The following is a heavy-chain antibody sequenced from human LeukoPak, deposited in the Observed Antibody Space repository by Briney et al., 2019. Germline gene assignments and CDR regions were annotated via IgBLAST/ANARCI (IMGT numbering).Heavy chain of an antibody. V-gene: IGHV3-43*01. Sequence: GGSLRLSCAASGFTFDDYTMHWVRQAPGKGLEWVSLISWDGGSTYYADSVKGRFTVSRDNSKNSLYLQMNSLRTEDTALYYCAKGRAYSSSWYRSGERFDPWGQGTLVTVSS. CDR3: AKGRAYSSSWYRSGERFDP. D-gene: IGHD6-13*01. CDR1: GFTFDDYT. J-gene: IGHJ5*02. CDR2: ISWDGGST.